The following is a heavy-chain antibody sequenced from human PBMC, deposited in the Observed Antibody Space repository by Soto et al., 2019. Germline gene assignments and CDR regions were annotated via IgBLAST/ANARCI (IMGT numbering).Heavy chain of an antibody. D-gene: IGHD2-2*01. J-gene: IGHJ5*02. CDR3: ARGPNTNTCYRWFNP. Sequence: ASVKVSCKAAAYTFTSYDINWVRQATGQDFEWMGWMNPNNGNTAYAQKFQGRVTMTRDTSKSTAFVELSSLTSEDTAVYYCARGPNTNTCYRWFNPWGQGTLVTVSS. CDR2: MNPNNGNT. CDR1: AYTFTSYD. V-gene: IGHV1-8*01.